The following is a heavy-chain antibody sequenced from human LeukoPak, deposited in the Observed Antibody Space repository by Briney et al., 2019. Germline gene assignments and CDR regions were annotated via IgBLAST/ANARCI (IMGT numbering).Heavy chain of an antibody. D-gene: IGHD6-13*01. CDR1: GFTFSSYG. CDR2: IWYDGSNK. CDR3: ARDVGSSWYFDY. Sequence: PGGSLRLSCAASGFTFSSYGMHWVRQAPGKGLEWVAVIWYDGSNKYYADSVKGRFTISRDNSKNTLYLQMNSLRAEDTAVYYCARDVGSSWYFDYWGQETLVTVSS. V-gene: IGHV3-33*01. J-gene: IGHJ4*02.